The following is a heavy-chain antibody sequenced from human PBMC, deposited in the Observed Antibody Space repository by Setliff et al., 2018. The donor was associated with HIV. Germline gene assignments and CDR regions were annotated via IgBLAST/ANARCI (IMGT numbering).Heavy chain of an antibody. D-gene: IGHD2-21*02. V-gene: IGHV4-34*01. CDR3: VRWYYCVSGACYRADY. J-gene: IGHJ4*02. CDR1: GGSISISD. CDR2: MNQSGTT. Sequence: PSETLSLTCTVSGGSISISDWSWIRQPPGKGLEWIGEMNQSGTTNYNPSLKSRVTMSIDTSERQFSLKLTSVTAADTAVYYCVRWYYCVSGACYRADYWGQGTMVTVSS.